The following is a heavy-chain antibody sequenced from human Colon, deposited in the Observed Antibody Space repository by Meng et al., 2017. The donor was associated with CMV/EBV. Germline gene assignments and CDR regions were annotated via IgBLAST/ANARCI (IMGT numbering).Heavy chain of an antibody. J-gene: IGHJ6*02. CDR3: AKVASRETYYDSLTGPNYGMDV. D-gene: IGHD3-9*01. CDR1: GFTFSSYA. V-gene: IGHV3-23*01. CDR2: ISGSGGST. Sequence: GESLKISCAASGFTFSSYAMSWVRQAPGKGLEWVSAISGSGGSTYYADSVKGRFTISRDNSKNTLYLQMNSRRAEDTAVYYCAKVASRETYYDSLTGPNYGMDVWGQGTTVTVSS.